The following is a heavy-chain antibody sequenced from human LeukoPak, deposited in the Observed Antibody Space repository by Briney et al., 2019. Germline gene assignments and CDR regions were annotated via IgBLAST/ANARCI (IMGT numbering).Heavy chain of an antibody. D-gene: IGHD6-13*01. Sequence: GGSLRLSCTVSGFTVSSNYMTWVRQAPGKGLEWVSVIYSDGTTYNADSAKGRFTISRDNSKNILYLQINSLRAEDTAVYYCARGIAAAGTGLFNWGQGTLLTVSS. V-gene: IGHV3-53*01. J-gene: IGHJ4*02. CDR3: ARGIAAAGTGLFN. CDR1: GFTVSSNY. CDR2: IYSDGTT.